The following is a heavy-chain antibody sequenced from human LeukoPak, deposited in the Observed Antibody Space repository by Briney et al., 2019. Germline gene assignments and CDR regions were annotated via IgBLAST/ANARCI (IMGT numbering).Heavy chain of an antibody. J-gene: IGHJ4*02. CDR2: ISSSSSYI. CDR3: ARKGNHGVSGSYDY. Sequence: TSGGSLRLSCAASGFTFSSYSMNWVRQAPGKGPEWVSSISSSSSYIYYADSVKGRFTISRDNAKNSLYLQMNSLRAEDTAVYYCARKGNHGVSGSYDYWGQGTLVTVSS. CDR1: GFTFSSYS. V-gene: IGHV3-21*01. D-gene: IGHD1-26*01.